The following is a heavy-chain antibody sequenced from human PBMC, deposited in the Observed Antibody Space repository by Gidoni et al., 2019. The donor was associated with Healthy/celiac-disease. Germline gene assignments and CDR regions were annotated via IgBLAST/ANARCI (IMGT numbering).Heavy chain of an antibody. J-gene: IGHJ6*02. V-gene: IGHV4-34*01. CDR2: LNHSGST. D-gene: IGHD3-3*01. Sequence: QVQLQQWGAGLLKPSETLSLTCAVYGGSFSGYYWSWIRQPPGKGLEWIGELNHSGSTNYNPSLKSRVTISVDTSKNQFSLKLSSVTAADTAVYYCARRKRYYDFWSGYYYYYYGMDVWGQGTTVTVSS. CDR3: ARRKRYYDFWSGYYYYYYGMDV. CDR1: GGSFSGYY.